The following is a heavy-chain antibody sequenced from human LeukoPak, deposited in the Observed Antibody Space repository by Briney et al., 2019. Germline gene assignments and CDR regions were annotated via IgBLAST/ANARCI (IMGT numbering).Heavy chain of an antibody. D-gene: IGHD1-26*01. CDR3: ARATRREQLRRGAFDI. Sequence: GGSLRLSCAASGFIFSDYYMNWMRQAPGKGGEGVSDITGSGTVHYAESVKGRFTISRDNARNSLSLQMNSLRVEDTAVYYCARATRREQLRRGAFDIWGQGTKVIVSS. V-gene: IGHV3-69-1*01. CDR1: GFIFSDYY. J-gene: IGHJ3*02. CDR2: ITGSGTV.